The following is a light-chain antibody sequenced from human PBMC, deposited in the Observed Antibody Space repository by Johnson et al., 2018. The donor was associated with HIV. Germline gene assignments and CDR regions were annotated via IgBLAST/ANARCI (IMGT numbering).Light chain of an antibody. Sequence: QSVLTQPPSVSAAPGQKVTISCSGSSSNIGNNYVSWYQQLPGTAPKPLIYDNNKRPSGIPDRFSGSKSGTSATLGITGLQTWDEADYYCGTSDDRLGVFVFASETKVTVL. CDR2: DNN. CDR1: SSNIGNNY. CDR3: GTSDDRLGVFV. J-gene: IGLJ1*01. V-gene: IGLV1-51*01.